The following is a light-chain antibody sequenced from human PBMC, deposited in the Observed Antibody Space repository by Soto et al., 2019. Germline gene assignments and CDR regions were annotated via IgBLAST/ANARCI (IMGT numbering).Light chain of an antibody. J-gene: IGKJ4*01. Sequence: EIVLTQSPGTLSLSPGERATLSCRASQSVSSSYLAWYQQKPGQAPRLLIYGASSRATGIPDRFSGSGSGTDFNLTISRLEPEDFAVYYGQQYGRSQLTFGGGTKVEIK. CDR1: QSVSSSY. V-gene: IGKV3-20*01. CDR3: QQYGRSQLT. CDR2: GAS.